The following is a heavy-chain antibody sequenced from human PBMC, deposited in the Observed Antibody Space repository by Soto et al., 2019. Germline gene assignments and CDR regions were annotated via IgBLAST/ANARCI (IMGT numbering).Heavy chain of an antibody. Sequence: PGGSLRLSCAASGFTFSNYALSWVRQAPGKGLEWVSTISGSGGNTYYADSVKGRFTISRDNSQKMMFLQMTSLRAEDTAMYYCAKATSPNVFGVDSLFDSWGQGTPVTVSS. CDR2: ISGSGGNT. V-gene: IGHV3-23*01. CDR3: AKATSPNVFGVDSLFDS. J-gene: IGHJ4*02. D-gene: IGHD3-3*01. CDR1: GFTFSNYA.